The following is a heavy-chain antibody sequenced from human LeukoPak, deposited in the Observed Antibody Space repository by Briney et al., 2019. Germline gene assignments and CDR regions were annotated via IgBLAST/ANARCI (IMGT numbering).Heavy chain of an antibody. CDR2: TYYRSTWYN. CDR3: ARRLTQYDCFDP. V-gene: IGHV6-1*01. CDR1: GDSVSSNSVT. D-gene: IGHD2-2*01. Sequence: SQTLSLTCAISGDSVSSNSVTWNWIRQSPSRGLEWLGRTYYRSTWYNDYAVSVRGRITVNPDSSKNQFSLHLNSVTPEDTAVYYCARRLTQYDCFDPWGQGILVTVSS. J-gene: IGHJ5*02.